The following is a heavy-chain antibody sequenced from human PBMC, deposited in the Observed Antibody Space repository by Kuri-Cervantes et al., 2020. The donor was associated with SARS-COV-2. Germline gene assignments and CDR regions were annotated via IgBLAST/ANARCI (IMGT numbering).Heavy chain of an antibody. D-gene: IGHD4-11*01. CDR2: INTYTGKP. CDR1: GYTFTGYY. Sequence: ASVKVSCKASGYTFTGYYMHWVRQAPGQGLEWMGWINTYTGKPTYAQAFTGRFVFSLDTSVSTAYLQITSLKADDTAVYYCTRDPLDYGNSAPYWGQGTLVTVSS. V-gene: IGHV7-4-1*02. J-gene: IGHJ4*02. CDR3: TRDPLDYGNSAPY.